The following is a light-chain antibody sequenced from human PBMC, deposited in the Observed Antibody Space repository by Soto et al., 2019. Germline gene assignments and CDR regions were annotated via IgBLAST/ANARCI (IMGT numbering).Light chain of an antibody. CDR2: DVS. V-gene: IGLV2-14*01. J-gene: IGLJ1*01. CDR1: NSDFGRYNY. CDR3: SSFTNSSTFV. Sequence: QSALAQPASVSGSPGQSITISCTGTNSDFGRYNYVSWFQQHPGKAPKLLIYDVSNWPSGVSDRFSGSKSGNTASLTISGLQAEDEADYYCSSFTNSSTFVFGAGTQLTVL.